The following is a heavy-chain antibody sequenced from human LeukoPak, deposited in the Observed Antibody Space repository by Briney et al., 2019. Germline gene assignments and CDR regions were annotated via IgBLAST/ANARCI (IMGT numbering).Heavy chain of an antibody. CDR1: GGSFSGYY. J-gene: IGHJ6*02. CDR3: ARGVRVVEDIVYYYYGMDV. CDR2: INHSGST. V-gene: IGHV4-34*01. D-gene: IGHD1-26*01. Sequence: SETLSLTCAVYGGSFSGYYWSWIRQPPGKGLEWIGEINHSGSTNYNPSLKSRVTISVDTSKNQFSLKLSSVTAADTAAYYCARGVRVVEDIVYYYYGMDVWGQGTTVTVSS.